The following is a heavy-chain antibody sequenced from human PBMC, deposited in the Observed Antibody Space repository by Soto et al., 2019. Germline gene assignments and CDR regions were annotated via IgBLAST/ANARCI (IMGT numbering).Heavy chain of an antibody. Sequence: GGSLRVSCAASGFTFSTYEMNWVRQVPGKGLEWVSYISSRGTTTYYADSMKGRFTISRDNAKNSLYLQMNSLRVDDTAVYYCARAAAGSYYYGMDVWGQGTTVTVAS. CDR3: ARAAAGSYYYGMDV. V-gene: IGHV3-48*03. CDR2: ISSRGTTT. CDR1: GFTFSTYE. D-gene: IGHD6-13*01. J-gene: IGHJ6*02.